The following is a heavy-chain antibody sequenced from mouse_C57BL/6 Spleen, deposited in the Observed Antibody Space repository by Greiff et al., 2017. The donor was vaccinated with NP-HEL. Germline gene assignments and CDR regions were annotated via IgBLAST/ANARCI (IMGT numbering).Heavy chain of an antibody. Sequence: ESGPGLVKPSQSLSLTCSVTGYSITSGYYWNWIRQFPGNKLEWMGYISYDGSNNYNPSLKNRISITRDTSKNQFFLKLNSVTTEDTATYYCASLDGYYFAYWGQGTLVTVSA. CDR3: ASLDGYYFAY. D-gene: IGHD2-3*01. CDR2: ISYDGSN. J-gene: IGHJ3*01. CDR1: GYSITSGYY. V-gene: IGHV3-6*01.